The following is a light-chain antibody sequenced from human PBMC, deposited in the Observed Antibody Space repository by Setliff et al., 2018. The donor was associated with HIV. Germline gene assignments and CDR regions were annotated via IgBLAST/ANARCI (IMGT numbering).Light chain of an antibody. J-gene: IGLJ3*02. CDR1: RSDVGNTLS. CDR2: EVD. V-gene: IGLV2-23*02. Sequence: QSVLTQPASVSGSPGQSITISCTGSRSDVGNTLSVSWYQQNVGEVPKLLIYEVDRRPSGISHRFSGSKSANTASLTISGLQVEDEADYYCCSYGSGDIWVFGGGTKVTV. CDR3: CSYGSGDIWV.